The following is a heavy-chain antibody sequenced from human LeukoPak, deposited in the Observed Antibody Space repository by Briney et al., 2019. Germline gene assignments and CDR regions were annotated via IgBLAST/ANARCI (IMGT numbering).Heavy chain of an antibody. CDR3: ARDSGGSSGWYYFDY. CDR1: EFSFSNFG. Sequence: GGSLRLSCAASEFSFSNFGMNWVRQAPGKGLEWVSYISSSSSSIYYADSVRGRFTISRDNAKNSLYLQMNSLRDDDTAVYYCARDSGGSSGWYYFDYWGQGTLVTVSS. CDR2: ISSSSSSI. D-gene: IGHD6-13*01. J-gene: IGHJ4*02. V-gene: IGHV3-48*02.